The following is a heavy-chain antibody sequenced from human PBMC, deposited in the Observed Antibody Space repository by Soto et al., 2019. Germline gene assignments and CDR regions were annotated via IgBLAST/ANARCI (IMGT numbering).Heavy chain of an antibody. CDR2: ISGSGSTI. D-gene: IGHD1-20*01. J-gene: IGHJ1*01. V-gene: IGHV3-48*03. Sequence: TGGSLRLSCEATGFTFSSHEMNWIRQTPGKRLEWIAKISGSGSTINYADSVKGRFTISRDNVQRTLHLQMDSLRVEDTGVYYCARGDVYWGRGTLVTVSS. CDR3: ARGDVY. CDR1: GFTFSSHE.